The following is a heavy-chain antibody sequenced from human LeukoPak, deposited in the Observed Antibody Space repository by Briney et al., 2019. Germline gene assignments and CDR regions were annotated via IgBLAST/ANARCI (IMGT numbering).Heavy chain of an antibody. CDR1: GESISGFY. V-gene: IGHV4-59*01. CDR3: ARGLGSSSRVTGTMFHY. CDR2: IYYSGST. D-gene: IGHD2-21*02. Sequence: SETLSLTCTVSGESISGFYWTWIRQPPGKGLEWIGYIYYSGSTNYNPSLKSRVTISVDTSKNQFSLKLSSVTAADTAIYYCARGLGSSSRVTGTMFHYWGQGTLVTVSS. J-gene: IGHJ4*02.